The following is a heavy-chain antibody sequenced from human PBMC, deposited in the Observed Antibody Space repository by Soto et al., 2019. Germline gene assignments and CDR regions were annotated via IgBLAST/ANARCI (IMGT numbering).Heavy chain of an antibody. V-gene: IGHV3-23*01. CDR2: ISGSDSRT. CDR3: AKSLDIHYKNWVDP. Sequence: EVQILESGGSLVQPGGSLRLSCAASGFTFSSAAMNWVRQAPGKVLEWVSIISGSDSRTYYADSVKGRFTISRDNSKNTLYLDMNSLRAEDTAVYYCAKSLDIHYKNWVDPWGQGTLVTVSS. D-gene: IGHD4-4*01. CDR1: GFTFSSAA. J-gene: IGHJ5*02.